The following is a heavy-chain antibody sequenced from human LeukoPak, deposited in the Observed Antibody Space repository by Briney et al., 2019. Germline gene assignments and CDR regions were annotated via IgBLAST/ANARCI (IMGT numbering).Heavy chain of an antibody. Sequence: SETLSLTCAVYGGSFSGYYWSWIRQPPGKGLEWIGEINHSGSTNYNPSLKSRVTISVDTSKNQFSLKLSSVTAADTAVYYCARHRRYCSSTSCYPGAMTVDYWGQGTLVTVSS. CDR3: ARHRRYCSSTSCYPGAMTVDY. J-gene: IGHJ4*02. D-gene: IGHD2-2*01. CDR2: INHSGST. V-gene: IGHV4-34*01. CDR1: GGSFSGYY.